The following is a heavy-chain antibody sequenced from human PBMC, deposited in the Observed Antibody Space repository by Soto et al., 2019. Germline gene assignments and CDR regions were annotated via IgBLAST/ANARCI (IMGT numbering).Heavy chain of an antibody. J-gene: IGHJ4*02. Sequence: SETLSLTCTVSGGSISSGDYYWSWIRQPPGKGLEWIGYIYYSGSTYYNPSLKSRVTISVDTSKNQLSLKLSSVTAADTAVYYCARGPTWIQLWYFDYWGQGTLVTAPQ. CDR3: ARGPTWIQLWYFDY. CDR1: GGSISSGDYY. CDR2: IYYSGST. D-gene: IGHD5-18*01. V-gene: IGHV4-30-4*01.